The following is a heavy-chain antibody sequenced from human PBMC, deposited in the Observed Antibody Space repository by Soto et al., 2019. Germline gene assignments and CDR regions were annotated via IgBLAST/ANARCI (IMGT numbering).Heavy chain of an antibody. CDR2: IYYSGST. J-gene: IGHJ5*02. Sequence: PSETLSLTCTVSGGSISSGGYYWSWIRQHPGKGLEWIGYIYYSGSTYYNPSLKSRVTISVDTSKNQFSLKLSSVTAADTAVYYCARRARDYDILTGYYEGGWFDPWGQGTLVTVSS. D-gene: IGHD3-9*01. V-gene: IGHV4-31*03. CDR1: GGSISSGGYY. CDR3: ARRARDYDILTGYYEGGWFDP.